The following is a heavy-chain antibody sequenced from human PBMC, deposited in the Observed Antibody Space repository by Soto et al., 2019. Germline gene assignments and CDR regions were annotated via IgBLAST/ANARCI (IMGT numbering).Heavy chain of an antibody. Sequence: GPSVKVSCKASGYTFTSSAIHWVRQAPGQGLEWMGWINAGNGNIKHSQKFQHRVTITRDTSASTAYMELSSLRFEDTAVYYCARDGAVAGDSNFDYWGQGTLVTVSS. J-gene: IGHJ4*02. CDR2: INAGNGNI. CDR1: GYTFTSSA. D-gene: IGHD6-19*01. V-gene: IGHV1-3*01. CDR3: ARDGAVAGDSNFDY.